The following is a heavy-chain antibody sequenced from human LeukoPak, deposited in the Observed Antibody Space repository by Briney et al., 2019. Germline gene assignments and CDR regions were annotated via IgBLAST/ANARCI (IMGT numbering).Heavy chain of an antibody. CDR2: IASDGSQI. V-gene: IGHV3-30-3*01. D-gene: IGHD3-10*01. CDR3: ARERQDTIVHTGAFDI. Sequence: PGGSLRLSCAASGFTFSPYIMHWVRQAPGKGLGWVAVIASDGSQIFYVESVKGRFTISRDNSKNTLYLQMNSLRAEDTAVYFCARERQDTIVHTGAFDIWGQGTMVTVSS. CDR1: GFTFSPYI. J-gene: IGHJ3*02.